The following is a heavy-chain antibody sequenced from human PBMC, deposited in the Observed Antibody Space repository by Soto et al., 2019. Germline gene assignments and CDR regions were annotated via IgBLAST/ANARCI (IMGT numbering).Heavy chain of an antibody. CDR3: ARDALVGAKDDYYYYGMDV. CDR1: GYTFTSYG. D-gene: IGHD1-26*01. J-gene: IGHJ6*02. Sequence: ASVKVSCKASGYTFTSYGISWVRQAPGQGLEWMGWISAYNGNTNYAQKLQGRVTMTTDTSTSTAYMELRSLRSDDTAVYYCARDALVGAKDDYYYYGMDVWGQGTTVTLSS. V-gene: IGHV1-18*01. CDR2: ISAYNGNT.